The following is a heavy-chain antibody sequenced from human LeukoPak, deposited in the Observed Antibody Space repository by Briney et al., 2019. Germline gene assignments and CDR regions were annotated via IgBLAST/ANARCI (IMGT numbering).Heavy chain of an antibody. CDR3: VKNSGRSYYYYGMDV. D-gene: IGHD1-26*01. CDR1: GFXFDDYA. Sequence: GGSLRLSCAASGFXFDDYAMHWVRQAPGKGLEWVSLISGDGGNTHYADSVKGRFTIARDNSKNSLYLQMNSLRTEDTALYYRVKNSGRSYYYYGMDVWGQGTTVTVSS. CDR2: ISGDGGNT. V-gene: IGHV3-43*02. J-gene: IGHJ6*02.